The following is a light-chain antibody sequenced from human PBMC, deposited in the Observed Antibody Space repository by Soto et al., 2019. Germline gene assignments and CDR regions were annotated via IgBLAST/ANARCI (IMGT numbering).Light chain of an antibody. Sequence: DLVMTQSPLSLPVTPGEPASISCRSSQSLLHSNGYNYLGWYLQKPGQSPQLLIYLGSSRASGVPDRFSGSGSGTDFTLKISRVEAEDVGVYYCMQALQIPPAFGPGTKVDIK. CDR2: LGS. CDR3: MQALQIPPA. J-gene: IGKJ3*01. CDR1: QSLLHSNGYNY. V-gene: IGKV2-28*01.